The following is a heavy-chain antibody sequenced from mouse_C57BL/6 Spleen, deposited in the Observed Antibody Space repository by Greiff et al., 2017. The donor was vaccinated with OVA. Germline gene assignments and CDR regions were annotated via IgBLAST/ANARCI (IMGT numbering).Heavy chain of an antibody. J-gene: IGHJ3*01. CDR2: INYDGSST. Sequence: EVKLMESEGGLVQPGSSMKLSCTASGFTFSDYYMAWVRQVPEKGLEWVANINYDGSSTYYLDSLKSRFIISRDNAKNILYLQMSSLKSEDTATYYCARALYDYDEEPPFAYWGQGTLVTVSA. V-gene: IGHV5-16*01. CDR1: GFTFSDYY. D-gene: IGHD2-4*01. CDR3: ARALYDYDEEPPFAY.